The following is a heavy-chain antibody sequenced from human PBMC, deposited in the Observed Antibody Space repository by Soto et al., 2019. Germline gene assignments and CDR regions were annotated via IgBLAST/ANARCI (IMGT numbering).Heavy chain of an antibody. CDR2: MNPNSGGT. CDR3: TSEDVATGLV. Sequence: ASVKVSCKASGYIFANYDINWVRQAPGQGLEWMGWMNPNSGGTDYAQKFQGRVTMTRDMATSTVYMELSSLIFEDTAMYYCTSEDVATGLVWGPGTLVTVSS. CDR1: GYIFANYD. D-gene: IGHD5-12*01. V-gene: IGHV1-8*01. J-gene: IGHJ4*02.